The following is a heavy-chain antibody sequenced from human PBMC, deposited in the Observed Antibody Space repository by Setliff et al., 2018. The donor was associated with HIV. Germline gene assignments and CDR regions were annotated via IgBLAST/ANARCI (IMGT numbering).Heavy chain of an antibody. D-gene: IGHD3-22*01. Sequence: ASVKVSCKSSGDTFTGYTITWVRQAPGQGLEWMGGIIPIFGTANHAQQFQGRVTITADESTSTAYMELSSLRSEDTAVYYCAATYYYDSSGLHGFDYWGHGTLVTVSS. CDR2: IIPIFGTA. V-gene: IGHV1-69*13. CDR1: GDTFTGYT. CDR3: AATYYYDSSGLHGFDY. J-gene: IGHJ4*01.